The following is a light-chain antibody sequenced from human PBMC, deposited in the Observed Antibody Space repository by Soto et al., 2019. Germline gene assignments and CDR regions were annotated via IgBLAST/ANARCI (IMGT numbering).Light chain of an antibody. CDR2: DAS. V-gene: IGKV3-11*01. CDR1: QSVSSY. Sequence: EFVLTQSPGTLSLSPGERATLSCRASQSVSSYLAWYQQKPGQAPRLLIYDASTRATGIPARFSGSGSGTDVTLTTSSLEPEDCAGYNCQQRSNWPRFTVGPGTKVDIK. CDR3: QQRSNWPRFT. J-gene: IGKJ3*01.